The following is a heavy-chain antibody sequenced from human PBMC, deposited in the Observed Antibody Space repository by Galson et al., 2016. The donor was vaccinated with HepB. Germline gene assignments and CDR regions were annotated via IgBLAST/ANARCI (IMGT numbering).Heavy chain of an antibody. CDR2: FYGVDIT. V-gene: IGHV3-66*02. J-gene: IGHJ4*02. Sequence: SLRLSCAASGFAVSDYLMSWVRQAPGRGLERVSSFYGVDITYYVDSVKGRFTLSRDNSKNMVYLQMNSLRPEDTAVYYWARNMEYMEPRGLDLDYWGQGTLVTVSS. CDR1: GFAVSDYL. D-gene: IGHD6-6*01. CDR3: ARNMEYMEPRGLDLDY.